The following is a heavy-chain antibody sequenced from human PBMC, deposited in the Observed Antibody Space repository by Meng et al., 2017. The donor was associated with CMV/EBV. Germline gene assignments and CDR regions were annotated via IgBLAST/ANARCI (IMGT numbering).Heavy chain of an antibody. V-gene: IGHV3-23*01. CDR3: AKHLRYCSSTSCRKRDYYYYYGMDV. CDR1: GFTFSSYA. Sequence: GESLKISCAASGFTFSSYAMSWVRQAPGKGLEWVSAISGSGGSTYYADSVKGRFTISRDNSKNTLYLQMNSLRAEDTAVYYCAKHLRYCSSTSCRKRDYYYYYGMDVGGQG. CDR2: ISGSGGST. D-gene: IGHD2-2*01. J-gene: IGHJ6*02.